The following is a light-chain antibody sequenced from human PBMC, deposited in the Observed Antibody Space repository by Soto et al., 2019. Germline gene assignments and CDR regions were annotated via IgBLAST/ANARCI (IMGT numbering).Light chain of an antibody. CDR2: GAS. CDR3: QQYNNWPPDRT. CDR1: QSVGSN. J-gene: IGKJ1*01. V-gene: IGKV3-15*01. Sequence: EIVMTQSTATLSVSPGERATLSCRASQSVGSNLAWYQQKPGQAPRLLIYGASTRATGIPARFSGSGSGTEFTLTISSLPSEEVAIYFCQQYNNWPPDRTFGQGTKVEIK.